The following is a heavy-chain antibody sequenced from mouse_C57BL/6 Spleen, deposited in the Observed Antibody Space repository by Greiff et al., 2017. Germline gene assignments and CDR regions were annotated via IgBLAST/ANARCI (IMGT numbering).Heavy chain of an antibody. CDR3: ARLLWYPYWYFDV. CDR2: ISYSGST. CDR1: GYSITSGYD. Sequence: EVHLVESGPGMVKPSQSLSLTCTVTGYSITSGYDWHWIRHFPGNKLEWMGYISYSGSTNYNPSLKSRISITHDTSKNHFFLKLNSVTTEDTSTYYCARLLWYPYWYFDVWGTGTTVTVSS. V-gene: IGHV3-1*01. D-gene: IGHD2-1*01. J-gene: IGHJ1*03.